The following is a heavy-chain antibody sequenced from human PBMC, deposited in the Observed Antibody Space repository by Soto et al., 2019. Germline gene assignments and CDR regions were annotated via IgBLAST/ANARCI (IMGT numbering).Heavy chain of an antibody. J-gene: IGHJ5*02. D-gene: IGHD2-2*01. CDR3: AKDLGYCSSTSCYGAPDWFDP. Sequence: SVKVSCKASGGTFSSYTISWVRQAPGQGLEWMGRIIPILGIANYAQKFQGRVTITADKSTSTAYMEQSSLRSEDTAVYYCAKDLGYCSSTSCYGAPDWFDPWGQGTLVTVSS. CDR1: GGTFSSYT. V-gene: IGHV1-69*04. CDR2: IIPILGIA.